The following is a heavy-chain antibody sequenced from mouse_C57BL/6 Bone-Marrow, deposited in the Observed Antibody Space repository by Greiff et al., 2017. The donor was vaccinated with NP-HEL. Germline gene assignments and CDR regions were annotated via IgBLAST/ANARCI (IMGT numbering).Heavy chain of an antibody. V-gene: IGHV1-64*01. CDR1: GYTFTSYW. Sequence: VQLLQPGAELVKPGASVKLSCQASGYTFTSYWMHWVKQRPGQGLEWIGMIHPNSGSTNYNEKFKSKATLTADKSSSTAYMQRSSLTSEDAAVYYGARWRPCWYFDVWGTGTTGTVSA. CDR2: IHPNSGST. J-gene: IGHJ1*03. CDR3: ARWRPCWYFDV.